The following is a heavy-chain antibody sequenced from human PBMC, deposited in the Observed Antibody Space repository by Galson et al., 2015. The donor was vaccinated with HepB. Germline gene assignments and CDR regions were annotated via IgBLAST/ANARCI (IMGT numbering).Heavy chain of an antibody. J-gene: IGHJ5*02. D-gene: IGHD3-10*01. CDR1: GFTFSSYA. CDR3: AKGGGTYYYGSGSYFTPP. CDR2: ISGSGGST. Sequence: SLRLSCAASGFTFSSYAMNWVRQAPGKGLEWVSAISGSGGSTYYADSVKGRFTISRDNSKNTLYLQMNSLRAEDTAVYYCAKGGGTYYYGSGSYFTPPWGQGTLVTVSS. V-gene: IGHV3-23*01.